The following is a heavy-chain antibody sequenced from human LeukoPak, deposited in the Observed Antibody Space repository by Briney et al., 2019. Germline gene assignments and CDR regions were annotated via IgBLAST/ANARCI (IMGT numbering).Heavy chain of an antibody. CDR1: GFTFSSYA. V-gene: IGHV3-30*04. D-gene: IGHD6-19*01. CDR3: ARDVAVAAYYMDV. CDR2: ISYDGSNK. Sequence: PGGSLRLSCAASGFTFSSYAMHWVRQAPGKGLEWVAVISYDGSNKYYADSVKGRFTISRDNSKNTLYLQTNSLRAEDTAVYYCARDVAVAAYYMDVWGKGTTVTVSS. J-gene: IGHJ6*03.